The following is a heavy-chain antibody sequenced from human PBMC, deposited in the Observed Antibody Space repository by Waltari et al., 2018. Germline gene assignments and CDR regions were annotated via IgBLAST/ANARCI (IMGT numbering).Heavy chain of an antibody. CDR3: ARVGKWQWLEVDH. D-gene: IGHD6-19*01. Sequence: QVQLQESGPGLVKPSETLSLTCSVSNYSIISDYFWGWIRQSPGKGLEWIGSVHHGGSTYSTPSLKTRVTMSIDTSKNRFSLKLNSVTAADTAAYYCARVGKWQWLEVDHWGQGTLVTVSP. V-gene: IGHV4-38-2*02. CDR2: VHHGGST. J-gene: IGHJ4*02. CDR1: NYSIISDYF.